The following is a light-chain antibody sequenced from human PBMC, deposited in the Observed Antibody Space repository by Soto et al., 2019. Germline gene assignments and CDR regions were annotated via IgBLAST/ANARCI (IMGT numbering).Light chain of an antibody. CDR2: DTS. Sequence: EIVLTQSPATLSLSPGERATLSCRASQSVSIYLAWYQQKPGQAPRLLIYDTSSRASGIPVRFSGSGSGTDFTLTISSLEPEDFAVYFCQQRSNWPLTFGGGTKVEIK. CDR1: QSVSIY. CDR3: QQRSNWPLT. J-gene: IGKJ4*01. V-gene: IGKV3-11*01.